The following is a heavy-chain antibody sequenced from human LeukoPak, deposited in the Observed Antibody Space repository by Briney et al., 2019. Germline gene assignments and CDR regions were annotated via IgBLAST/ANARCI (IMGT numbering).Heavy chain of an antibody. CDR1: GGSFSGYY. CDR2: INHSGST. V-gene: IGHV4-34*01. Sequence: SETLSLTCAVYGGSFSGYYWSWIRQPPGKGLEWIGEINHSGSTNYNPSLKSRVTISVDTSKNQFSLKLSSVTATDTAVYYCASTYSSWYYYYMDAWGKGTTVTVSS. D-gene: IGHD2-21*01. CDR3: ASTYSSWYYYYMDA. J-gene: IGHJ6*03.